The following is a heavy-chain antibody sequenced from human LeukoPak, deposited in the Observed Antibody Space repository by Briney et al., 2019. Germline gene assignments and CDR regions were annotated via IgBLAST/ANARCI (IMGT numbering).Heavy chain of an antibody. CDR1: GYTFTGYY. D-gene: IGHD1-26*01. CDR2: INPSGGST. V-gene: IGHV1-46*01. J-gene: IGHJ6*02. CDR3: ARDGSPDDYGMDV. Sequence: GASVKVSCKASGYTFTGYYMHWVRQAPGQGLEWMGIINPSGGSTSYAQKFQGRVTMTRDTSTSTVYMELSSLRSEDTAVYYCARDGSPDDYGMDVWGQGTTVTVSS.